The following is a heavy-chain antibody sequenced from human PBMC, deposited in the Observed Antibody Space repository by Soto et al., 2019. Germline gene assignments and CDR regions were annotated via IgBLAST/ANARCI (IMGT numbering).Heavy chain of an antibody. J-gene: IGHJ4*02. CDR3: AKEPQGDYVWGSYRYNWYFDY. V-gene: IGHV3-23*01. CDR2: ISGSGGST. Sequence: GGSLRLSCAASGFTFSSYAMSWVRQAPGKGLEWVSAISGSGGSTYYADSVKGRFTISRDNSKNTLHLQMNSLRAEDTAVYYCAKEPQGDYVWGSYRYNWYFDYWGQGTLVTVSS. D-gene: IGHD3-16*02. CDR1: GFTFSSYA.